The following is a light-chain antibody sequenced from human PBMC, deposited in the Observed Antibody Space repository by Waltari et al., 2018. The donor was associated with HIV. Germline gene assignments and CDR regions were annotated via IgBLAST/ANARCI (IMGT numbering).Light chain of an antibody. CDR3: SSYTSSSTPP. CDR2: DVS. V-gene: IGLV2-14*03. Sequence: QSALTQPASVSGSPGQSITISCTGTSSDVGGYNYVSWYQQHPGKAPKLMIYDVSNRPSGVSNRFSGSKSGNTVSLTISGLQAEDEADYYCSSYTSSSTPPFGGGTKLTVL. J-gene: IGLJ2*01. CDR1: SSDVGGYNY.